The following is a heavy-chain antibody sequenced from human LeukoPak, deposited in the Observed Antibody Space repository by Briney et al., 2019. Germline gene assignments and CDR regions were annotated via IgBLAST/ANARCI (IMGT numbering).Heavy chain of an antibody. CDR1: GDSISSGGYY. J-gene: IGHJ4*02. D-gene: IGHD3-22*01. CDR2: IYYSGST. Sequence: SETLSLTCTVSGDSISSGGYYWSWIRQHPGKGLEWIGYIYYSGSTYYNPSLKSRVTISVDTSKNQFSLKLSSVTAADTAVYYCARDTYYYDSSGYYYFDYWGQGTLVTVSS. V-gene: IGHV4-31*03. CDR3: ARDTYYYDSSGYYYFDY.